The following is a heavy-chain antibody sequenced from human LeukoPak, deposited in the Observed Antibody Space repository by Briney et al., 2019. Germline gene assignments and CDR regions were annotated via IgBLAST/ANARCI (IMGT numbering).Heavy chain of an antibody. CDR3: ARADDSSGYPFDY. J-gene: IGHJ4*02. D-gene: IGHD3-22*01. CDR1: GFTFRSYE. V-gene: IGHV3-48*03. Sequence: QTGGSLRLSCAAPGFTFRSYEMNWVRQAPGKGLEWVSYISSSGSTIYYADSVKGRFTISRDNAKNSLYLQMNSLRAEDTAVYYCARADDSSGYPFDYWGQGTLVTVSS. CDR2: ISSSGSTI.